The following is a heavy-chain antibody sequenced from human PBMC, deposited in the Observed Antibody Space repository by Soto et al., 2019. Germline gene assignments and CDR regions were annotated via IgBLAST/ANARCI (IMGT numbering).Heavy chain of an antibody. D-gene: IGHD3-3*01. CDR1: GYTFTSYN. Sequence: GXSVKVSCKASGYTFTSYNINWVRQAPGQGLEWVAGSTSNSGNSDYAQKFQGRLTVTRDTSISTAYMELSSLRSDDTAVYYCVLLGVFDNWGQGTLVTVSS. CDR3: VLLGVFDN. V-gene: IGHV1-8*01. J-gene: IGHJ4*02. CDR2: STSNSGNS.